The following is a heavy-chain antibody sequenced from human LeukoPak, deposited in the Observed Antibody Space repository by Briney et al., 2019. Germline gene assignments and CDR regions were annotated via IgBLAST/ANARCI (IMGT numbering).Heavy chain of an antibody. D-gene: IGHD5-18*01. CDR2: IINEGSDT. CDR1: GLTFSNQW. CDR3: ARGAQLWLGALFVY. V-gene: IGHV3-74*01. Sequence: GGSLRLSCVVSGLTFSNQWMHWVRQAPGKGLVWVSHIINEGSDTRYADSVKGRFTISRDNAKNTLYLQMNSLRAEDTAVYYCARGAQLWLGALFVYWGQGTLVTVSS. J-gene: IGHJ4*02.